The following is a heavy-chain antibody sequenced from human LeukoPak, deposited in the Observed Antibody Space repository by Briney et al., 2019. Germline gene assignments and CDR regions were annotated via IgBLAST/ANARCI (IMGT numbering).Heavy chain of an antibody. CDR1: GFTFSTHW. CDR2: INRDGSST. J-gene: IGHJ6*03. D-gene: IGHD2-15*01. Sequence: GGSLRLSCAASGFTFSTHWMHWVRQAPGKGLVWASRINRDGSSTSYADSVKGRFTISRDNAKNTLYLQMNSLRAEDTAVYYCAREDNLDYYYIDVWGNGTTVTVSS. CDR3: AREDNLDYYYIDV. V-gene: IGHV3-74*01.